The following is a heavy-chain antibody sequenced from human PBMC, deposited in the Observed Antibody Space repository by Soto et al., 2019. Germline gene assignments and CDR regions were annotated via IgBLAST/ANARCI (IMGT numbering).Heavy chain of an antibody. Sequence: GGSLRLSCAASGFTISSYAMHWVRQAPGKGLEWVAVISYDGSNKYYADSVKGRFTISRDNSKNTLYLQMNSLRAEDTAVYYCASNARIAVAGTGVDGPSYYYGMDVWGQGTTVTVSS. V-gene: IGHV3-30-3*01. CDR3: ASNARIAVAGTGVDGPSYYYGMDV. CDR1: GFTISSYA. J-gene: IGHJ6*02. CDR2: ISYDGSNK. D-gene: IGHD6-19*01.